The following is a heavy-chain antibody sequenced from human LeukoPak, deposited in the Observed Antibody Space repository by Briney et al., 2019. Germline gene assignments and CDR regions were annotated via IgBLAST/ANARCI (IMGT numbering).Heavy chain of an antibody. V-gene: IGHV3-53*01. CDR2: IYTGGGR. CDR3: ARGIDY. Sequence: GGYLRLSCAASGFTVSSYYMNWVRQAPGKELEWVSVIYTGGGRYYADSVRGRFTISRDTSKNMVFLQMNSLRVEDTAVYYCARGIDYWGQGTPVTVSS. CDR1: GFTVSSYY. J-gene: IGHJ4*02.